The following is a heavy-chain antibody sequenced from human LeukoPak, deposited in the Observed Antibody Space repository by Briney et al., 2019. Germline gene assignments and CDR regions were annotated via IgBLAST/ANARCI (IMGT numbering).Heavy chain of an antibody. J-gene: IGHJ6*02. Sequence: PLETLSLTCAVYGGSFSGYYWSWIRQPPGKGLEWIGEINHSGSTNYNPSLKSRVTISVDTSKNQFSLKLSSVTAADTAVYYCARDHIVVVPAAGYYYYGMDVWGQGTTVTVSS. CDR3: ARDHIVVVPAAGYYYYGMDV. D-gene: IGHD2-2*01. V-gene: IGHV4-34*01. CDR1: GGSFSGYY. CDR2: INHSGST.